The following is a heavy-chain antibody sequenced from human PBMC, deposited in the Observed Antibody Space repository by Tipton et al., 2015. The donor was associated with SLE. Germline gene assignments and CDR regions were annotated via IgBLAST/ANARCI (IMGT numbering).Heavy chain of an antibody. CDR3: ARVGITGTTWDWYFDL. Sequence: TLSLTCAVSGGSITSGNWWTWVRQTPGKGLEWIGYIYYSGSTNYNPSLKSRVTISVDTSKNQFSLKLSSVTAADTAVYYCARVGITGTTWDWYFDLWGRGTLVTVSS. CDR2: IYYSGST. D-gene: IGHD1-7*01. J-gene: IGHJ2*01. V-gene: IGHV4-4*02. CDR1: GGSITSGNW.